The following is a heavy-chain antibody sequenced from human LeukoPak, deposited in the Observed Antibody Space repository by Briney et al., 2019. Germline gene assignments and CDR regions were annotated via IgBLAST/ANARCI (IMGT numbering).Heavy chain of an antibody. J-gene: IGHJ4*02. CDR2: IYYSGST. V-gene: IGHV4-39*07. CDR1: GGSISSGGYY. CDR3: ARVEPGSYYNPFDY. D-gene: IGHD3-10*01. Sequence: SETLSLTCTVSGGSISSGGYYWGWVRQPPGKGVGWIGSIYYSGSTYYNPSLKSRVTISVDTSKNQFSLKLSSVTAADTAVYYCARVEPGSYYNPFDYWGQGTLVTVSS.